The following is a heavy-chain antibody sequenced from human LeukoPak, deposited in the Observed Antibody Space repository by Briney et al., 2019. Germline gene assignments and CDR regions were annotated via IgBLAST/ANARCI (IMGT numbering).Heavy chain of an antibody. V-gene: IGHV4-31*03. CDR3: ARAGLRFGELPLLHFDY. D-gene: IGHD3-10*01. J-gene: IGHJ4*02. CDR2: IYYSGST. CDR1: GGSISSGGYY. Sequence: SQTLSLTCTVSGGSISSGGYYWSWIRQHPGKGLEWIGYIYYSGSTYYNPTLKSRVTISVDTSKNQFSLKLSSVTAADTAVYYCARAGLRFGELPLLHFDYWGQGTLVTVSS.